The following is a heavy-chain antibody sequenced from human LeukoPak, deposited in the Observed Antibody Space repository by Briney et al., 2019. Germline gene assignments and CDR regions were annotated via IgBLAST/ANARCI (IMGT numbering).Heavy chain of an antibody. Sequence: SETLSLTCAVSGYSISSGYYWSWIRQPAGKGLEWIGRIYTSGSTNYNPSLKSRVTMSVDTSKNQFSLKLSSVTAADTAVYYCASTTYYYDSSGYYFLDYWGQGTLVTVSS. J-gene: IGHJ4*02. CDR3: ASTTYYYDSSGYYFLDY. D-gene: IGHD3-22*01. CDR2: IYTSGST. V-gene: IGHV4-4*07. CDR1: GYSISSGYY.